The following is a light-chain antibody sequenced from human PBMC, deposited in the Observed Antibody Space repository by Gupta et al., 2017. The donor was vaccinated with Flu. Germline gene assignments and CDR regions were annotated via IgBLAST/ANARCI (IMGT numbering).Light chain of an antibody. CDR3: QQYGSSIFT. J-gene: IGKJ3*01. V-gene: IGKV3-20*01. Sequence: EIVLTQSPGTLSLSPGERATLSCRASQSISSNYLAWYQQKPGQAPRLLIYGASSRATGIPDRFSGSGSGTDFTLTISRLEPEDFAVYYCQQYGSSIFTFGHGTKVDIK. CDR2: GAS. CDR1: QSISSNY.